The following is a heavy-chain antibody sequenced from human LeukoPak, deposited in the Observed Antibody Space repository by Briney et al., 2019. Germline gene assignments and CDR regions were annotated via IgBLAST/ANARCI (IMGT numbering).Heavy chain of an antibody. CDR1: GFTFSSYA. Sequence: GGSLRLSCAASGFTFSSYAMSWVRQAPGKGLEWVSYISSSSTIYYADSVKGRFTISRDNAKNSLYLQMNSLRAEDTAVYYCARDLMITMVRGVRALDYWGQGTLVTVSS. CDR3: ARDLMITMVRGVRALDY. J-gene: IGHJ4*02. CDR2: ISSSSTI. D-gene: IGHD3-10*01. V-gene: IGHV3-48*04.